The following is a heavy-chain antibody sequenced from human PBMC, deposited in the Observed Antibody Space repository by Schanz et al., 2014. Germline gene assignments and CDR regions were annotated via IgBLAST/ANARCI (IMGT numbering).Heavy chain of an antibody. Sequence: DVHLLESGGGLVQPGGSLRLSCAASGFTFSSYAMTWVRQAPGKGLEWVSAISGSGGSTYYADSVKGRFTISRDNSKNSLYLQMNSLRAEDTAVYYCARIGGSVFDYWAQGTLVTVSS. CDR1: GFTFSSYA. D-gene: IGHD3-10*01. CDR3: ARIGGSVFDY. J-gene: IGHJ4*02. CDR2: ISGSGGST. V-gene: IGHV3-23*01.